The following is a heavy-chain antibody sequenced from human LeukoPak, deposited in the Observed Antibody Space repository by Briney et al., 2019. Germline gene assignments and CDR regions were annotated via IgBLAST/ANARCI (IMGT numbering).Heavy chain of an antibody. Sequence: SQTLSLTCTVSGGSISSGGYYWSWIRQHPGKGLEWIGYIYYSGSTYYNPSLKSRVTISVDTSMNQFSLKLSSVTAADTAVYYCARGGGNSWYYYYYMDVWGKGTTVTVSS. CDR1: GGSISSGGYY. V-gene: IGHV4-31*03. CDR2: IYYSGST. CDR3: ARGGGNSWYYYYYMDV. D-gene: IGHD6-13*01. J-gene: IGHJ6*03.